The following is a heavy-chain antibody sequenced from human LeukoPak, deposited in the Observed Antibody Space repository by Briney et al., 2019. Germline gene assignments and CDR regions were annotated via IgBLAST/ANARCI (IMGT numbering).Heavy chain of an antibody. CDR3: AGDHGGWFDP. CDR1: GGSISSYY. V-gene: IGHV4-59*01. J-gene: IGHJ5*02. Sequence: PSETLSLTCTVSGGSISSYYWSWIRQPPGKGLEWIGYIYYSGSTNYNPSLKSRVTISVDTSKNQFSLKLSSVTAADTAVYYCAGDHGGWFDPWGQGTLVTVSS. CDR2: IYYSGST. D-gene: IGHD4-23*01.